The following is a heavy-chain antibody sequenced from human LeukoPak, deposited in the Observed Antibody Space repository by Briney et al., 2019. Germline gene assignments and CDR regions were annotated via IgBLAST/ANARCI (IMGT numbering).Heavy chain of an antibody. V-gene: IGHV1-46*01. CDR1: GYTFTSYY. D-gene: IGHD6-19*01. Sequence: ATVKVSCKASGYTFTSYYMHWVRQAPGQGLEWMGIINPSGGSTSYAQKFQGRVTMTRDTSTSTVYMELSSLRSEDTAVYYCARDLSTRIAVAGTFGDYYGMDVWGQGTTVTVSS. CDR3: ARDLSTRIAVAGTFGDYYGMDV. J-gene: IGHJ6*02. CDR2: INPSGGST.